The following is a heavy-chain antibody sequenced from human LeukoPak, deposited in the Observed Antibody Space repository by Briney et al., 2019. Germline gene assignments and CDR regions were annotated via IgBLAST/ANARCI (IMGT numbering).Heavy chain of an antibody. J-gene: IGHJ5*02. CDR1: GFTLSSYS. V-gene: IGHV3-74*01. CDR3: GRINYNGDS. CDR2: TTDAGSYA. D-gene: IGHD3-10*01. Sequence: GGSLTLSCAASGFTLSSYSFHWVRHPPGIGLMLLSPTTDAGSYADYADSVRRRFTISRDHAKNTVYLQMNSLRTEDTAVYFCGRINYNGDSWGRGPLVTVSS.